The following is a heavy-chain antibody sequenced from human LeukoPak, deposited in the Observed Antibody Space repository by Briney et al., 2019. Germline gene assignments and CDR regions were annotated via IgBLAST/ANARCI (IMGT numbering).Heavy chain of an antibody. CDR3: ARDRVGAFDY. CDR1: GFTFSSYA. CDR2: ISGSGSTI. J-gene: IGHJ4*02. D-gene: IGHD1-26*01. V-gene: IGHV3-23*01. Sequence: PGGSLRLSCAASGFTFSSYAMSWVSQAPGKGLEWVSAISGSGSTIYYADSVKGRFTISRDNAKNSLYLQMNSLRAEDTAVYYCARDRVGAFDYWGQGTLVTVSS.